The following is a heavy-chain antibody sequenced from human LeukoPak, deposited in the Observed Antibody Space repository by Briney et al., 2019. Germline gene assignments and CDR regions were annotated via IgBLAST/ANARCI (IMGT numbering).Heavy chain of an antibody. CDR2: ISSSSSYT. V-gene: IGHV3-11*06. J-gene: IGHJ4*02. CDR3: AKDGSSWYYFDY. D-gene: IGHD6-13*01. Sequence: PGGSLRLSCTASGFTFSDYYMSWIRQAPGKGLEWVSYISSSSSYTKYADSVKGRFTISRDNARNSLYLQMNSLRAEDTAVYYCAKDGSSWYYFDYWGQGTLVTVSS. CDR1: GFTFSDYY.